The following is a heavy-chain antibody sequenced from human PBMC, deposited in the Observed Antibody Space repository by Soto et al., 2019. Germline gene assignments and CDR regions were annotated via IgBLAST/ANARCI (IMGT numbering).Heavy chain of an antibody. V-gene: IGHV2-26*01. CDR2: IFSNDEK. CDR3: SRMSVLITFGGVIVSDFDY. D-gene: IGHD3-16*02. CDR1: GFSLSNARMG. J-gene: IGHJ4*02. Sequence: QVTLKESGPVLVKPTETLTLTCTVSGFSLSNARMGVSWIRQPPGKALEWLAHIFSNDEKSYSTSLKSRLTISKETSKSQVVLTMTNMDPVDTATYYCSRMSVLITFGGVIVSDFDYWGQGTLVTVSS.